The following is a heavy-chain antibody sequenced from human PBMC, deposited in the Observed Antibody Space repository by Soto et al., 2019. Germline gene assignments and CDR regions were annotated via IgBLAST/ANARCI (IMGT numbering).Heavy chain of an antibody. Sequence: PSETLSLTCTVSGGSLSSGGYYWSWIRQHPGKGLEWIGYIYYSGSTYYNPSLKSRVTISVDTSKNQFPLKLSSVTAADTAVYYCARAPTSLTKLELRLARYFDLWGRGTLVTVSS. J-gene: IGHJ2*01. V-gene: IGHV4-31*03. CDR1: GGSLSSGGYY. CDR3: ARAPTSLTKLELRLARYFDL. D-gene: IGHD1-7*01. CDR2: IYYSGST.